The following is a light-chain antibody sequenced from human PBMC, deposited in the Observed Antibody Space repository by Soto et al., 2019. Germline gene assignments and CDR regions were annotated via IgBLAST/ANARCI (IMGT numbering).Light chain of an antibody. CDR2: NTN. J-gene: IGLJ3*02. Sequence: HTVVTQEPSFSVSPGGTVTLTCGLSSGPVFTSSYPNWYQQTPGQAPRTLIFNTNTRSSGVPDRFSGSILGDKVALTITGAQADDDSYYYCLLYLGGGIWVFGGGTKLTVL. CDR3: LLYLGGGIWV. V-gene: IGLV8-61*01. CDR1: SGPVFTSSY.